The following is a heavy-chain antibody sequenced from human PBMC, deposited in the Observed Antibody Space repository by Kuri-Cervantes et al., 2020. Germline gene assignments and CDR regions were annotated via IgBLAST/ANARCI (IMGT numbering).Heavy chain of an antibody. J-gene: IGHJ4*02. CDR1: GFTFDDYA. CDR2: ISWNSGSI. D-gene: IGHD1-26*01. CDR3: AKSAEWELSDY. V-gene: IGHV3-9*01. Sequence: SLKISCAASGFTFDDYAMHWVRQAPGKGLEWVSGISWNSGSIGYADSVKGRFTISRDNSKNTLYLQMNSLRAEDTAVYYCAKSAEWELSDYWGQGTLVTVSS.